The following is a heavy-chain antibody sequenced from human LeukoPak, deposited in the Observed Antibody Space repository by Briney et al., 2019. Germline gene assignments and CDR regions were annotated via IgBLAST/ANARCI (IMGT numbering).Heavy chain of an antibody. D-gene: IGHD2-15*01. CDR3: ATSPSSWWSTFDI. CDR2: FDPEDGET. J-gene: IGHJ3*02. V-gene: IGHV1-24*01. CDR1: GYTLTELS. Sequence: GASVKVSCKVSGYTLTELSMHWVRQAPGKGLEWMGGFDPEDGETIYAQKFQGRVTMTEDTSTDTVYMELSSLRSEDTAVYYCATSPSSWWSTFDIWGQGTMVTVSS.